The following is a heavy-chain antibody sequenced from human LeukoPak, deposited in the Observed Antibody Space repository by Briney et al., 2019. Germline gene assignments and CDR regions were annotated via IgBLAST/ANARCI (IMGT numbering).Heavy chain of an antibody. Sequence: AGRSLRLSCAASGFTLSSYAMHWVRQAPGKGLEWVAVISYDGSNKYYADSVKGRFTISRDNSKNTLYLQMNRLRDEDTAVYYCARVYGSGTYYPYRMDVWGQGTTVTVSS. D-gene: IGHD3-10*01. CDR2: ISYDGSNK. CDR3: ARVYGSGTYYPYRMDV. V-gene: IGHV3-30-3*01. J-gene: IGHJ6*02. CDR1: GFTLSSYA.